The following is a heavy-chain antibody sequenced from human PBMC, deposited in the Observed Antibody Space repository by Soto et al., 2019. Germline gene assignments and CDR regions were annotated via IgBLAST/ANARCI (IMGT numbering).Heavy chain of an antibody. CDR2: INGDGSST. CDR1: GFTISSYW. Sequence: EVQLVESGGGLVQPGESLRLSCVVSGFTISSYWMHWVRQAPGKGLVWVSRINGDGSSTNYADSVKGRFTISRANAKNTLYLQMKTLRAEVTAVYYCAIAVAGPTAIAYWGQGNQVTVSS. J-gene: IGHJ4*02. V-gene: IGHV3-74*01. CDR3: AIAVAGPTAIAY. D-gene: IGHD6-19*01.